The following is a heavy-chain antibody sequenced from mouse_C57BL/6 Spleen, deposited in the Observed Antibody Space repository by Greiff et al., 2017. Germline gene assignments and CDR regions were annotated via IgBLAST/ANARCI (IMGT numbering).Heavy chain of an antibody. Sequence: QVQLKQPGAELVRPGTSVKLSCKASGYTFTSYWMHWVKQRPGQGLEWIGVIDPSDSYTNYNQKFKGKATLTVDTSSSTAYMQLSSLTSEDSAVYYCARRDYGSSFYYYAMDYWGQGTSVTVSS. CDR2: IDPSDSYT. J-gene: IGHJ4*01. V-gene: IGHV1-59*01. CDR1: GYTFTSYW. D-gene: IGHD1-1*01. CDR3: ARRDYGSSFYYYAMDY.